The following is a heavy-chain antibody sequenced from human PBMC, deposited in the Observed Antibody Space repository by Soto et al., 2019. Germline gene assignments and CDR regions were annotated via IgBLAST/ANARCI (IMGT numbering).Heavy chain of an antibody. CDR2: IHYSGNT. CDR3: ASLRGYNCFEP. D-gene: IGHD3-10*01. V-gene: IGHV4-59*12. Sequence: SETLSLTCTVSGGSISNYYWSWIRQPPGKGLEWIGYIHYSGNTKYNPSLKSRVTISVDTSKNQFSLKLSSVTAADTAVYYCASLRGYNCFEPWGQGTLVTVSS. CDR1: GGSISNYY. J-gene: IGHJ5*02.